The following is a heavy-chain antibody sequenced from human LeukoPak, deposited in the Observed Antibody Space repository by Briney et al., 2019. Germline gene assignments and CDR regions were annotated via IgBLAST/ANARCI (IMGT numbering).Heavy chain of an antibody. V-gene: IGHV4-59*01. CDR3: ARGSCTGGSCSGWFDP. J-gene: IGHJ5*02. CDR2: IFYTGNI. D-gene: IGHD2-15*01. CDR1: GGSINNYY. Sequence: SETLSLTCTVSGGSINNYYWSWIRQPPGKGLEWIGCIFYTGNINYNPSLMSRATISVDISKTQFSLKLTSVTAADTAVYYCARGSCTGGSCSGWFDPWGQGTLVTVSS.